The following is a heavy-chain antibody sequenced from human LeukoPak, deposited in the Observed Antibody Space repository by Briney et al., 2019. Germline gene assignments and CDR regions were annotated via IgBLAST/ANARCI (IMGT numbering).Heavy chain of an antibody. CDR1: GYTFSHFG. D-gene: IGHD6-25*01. CDR3: ARGLDAAAGLANFDY. V-gene: IGHV1-18*01. Sequence: AASVKVSCKSSGYTFSHFGVNWVRQVPGQGLEWMGWISGCNGNTNYAQKFQGRLTISTDPATSTVYMELSSLTSDDAAMYYCARGLDAAAGLANFDYWGQGTQVTVSS. CDR2: ISGCNGNT. J-gene: IGHJ4*02.